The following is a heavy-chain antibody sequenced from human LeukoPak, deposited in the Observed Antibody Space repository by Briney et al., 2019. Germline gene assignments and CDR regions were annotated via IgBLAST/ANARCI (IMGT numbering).Heavy chain of an antibody. D-gene: IGHD6-13*01. Sequence: SETLSLTCAVYGGSFSGYYWSWIRQPPGKGLEWIGEINHSGSTNYNPSLKSRVTISVDTSKNQFSLKLSSVTAADTAVYYCARTSSSWFRGHVFDIWGQGTMVTVSS. V-gene: IGHV4-34*01. J-gene: IGHJ3*02. CDR2: INHSGST. CDR3: ARTSSSWFRGHVFDI. CDR1: GGSFSGYY.